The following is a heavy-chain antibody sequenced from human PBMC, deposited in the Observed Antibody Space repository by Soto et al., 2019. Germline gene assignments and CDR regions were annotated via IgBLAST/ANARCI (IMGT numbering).Heavy chain of an antibody. V-gene: IGHV4-31*03. CDR1: GGSISSGVYY. D-gene: IGHD2-2*01. CDR3: AREIGIVPAAIGLFDY. Sequence: SETLSLTCTVSGGSISSGVYYWSWIRQHPGQGLEWIGYIYYSGSTYYNPSLKSRVTISVYTSKNQFSLKLSSVTAADTAVYCCAREIGIVPAAIGLFDYWGQGTLVTIAS. CDR2: IYYSGST. J-gene: IGHJ4*02.